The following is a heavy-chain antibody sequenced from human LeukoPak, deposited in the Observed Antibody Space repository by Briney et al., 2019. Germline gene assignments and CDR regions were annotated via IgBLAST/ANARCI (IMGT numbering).Heavy chain of an antibody. CDR3: TTDVGAYYYDSSGPNDY. CDR1: GFTFSNAW. D-gene: IGHD3-22*01. CDR2: IKSKTDGGTT. V-gene: IGHV3-15*07. Sequence: RGSLRLSCAASGFTFSNAWMNWVRQAPGKGLEWVGRIKSKTDGGTTDYAAPVKGRFTISRDDSKNTLYLQMNSLKTEDTAVYYCTTDVGAYYYDSSGPNDYWGQGTLVTVSS. J-gene: IGHJ4*02.